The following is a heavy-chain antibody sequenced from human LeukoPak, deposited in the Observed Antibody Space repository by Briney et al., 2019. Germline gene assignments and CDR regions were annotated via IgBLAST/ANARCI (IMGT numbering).Heavy chain of an antibody. J-gene: IGHJ5*02. CDR3: TTVLIGYCSSVVCYAGDL. Sequence: GGSLRLSCAASGLIFTNAWMRWVRQAPGKGLAWVGRIKSKTDDGTTDYAAPVKGRFTISRDDSKSLLYLQMNSLNTEDTAIYYCTTVLIGYCSSVVCYAGDLWGQGALVIVSS. CDR2: IKSKTDDGTT. CDR1: GLIFTNAW. D-gene: IGHD2-2*01. V-gene: IGHV3-15*01.